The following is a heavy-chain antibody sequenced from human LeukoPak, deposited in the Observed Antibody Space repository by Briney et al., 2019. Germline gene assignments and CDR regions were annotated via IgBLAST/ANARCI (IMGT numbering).Heavy chain of an antibody. Sequence: SETLSLTCTVSGGSISNSDYYWDWIRQPPGKGLEWIGSIYYRGNTYFNPSLKSRVTMSVDPSKNQFSLKLSSVTAADTAVYYCARDEGYCSSTTCYSFDYWGQGTLVTVSS. V-gene: IGHV4-39*07. CDR1: GGSISNSDYY. CDR2: IYYRGNT. CDR3: ARDEGYCSSTTCYSFDY. J-gene: IGHJ4*02. D-gene: IGHD2-2*01.